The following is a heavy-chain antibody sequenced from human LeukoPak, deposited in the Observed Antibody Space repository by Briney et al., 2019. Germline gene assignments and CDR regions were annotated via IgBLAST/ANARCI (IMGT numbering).Heavy chain of an antibody. V-gene: IGHV4-34*01. CDR2: INHSGST. CDR1: GGSFSGYY. J-gene: IGHJ5*02. CDR3: ARRKRSGCSSTSCLLNWFDP. D-gene: IGHD2-2*01. Sequence: SETLSLTCAVYGGSFSGYYWSWLRQPPGQGLEWIGEINHSGSTNYNPYLKSGVTISVDTSKNQFSLKLSSVTAADTAVYYCARRKRSGCSSTSCLLNWFDPWGQGTLVTVSS.